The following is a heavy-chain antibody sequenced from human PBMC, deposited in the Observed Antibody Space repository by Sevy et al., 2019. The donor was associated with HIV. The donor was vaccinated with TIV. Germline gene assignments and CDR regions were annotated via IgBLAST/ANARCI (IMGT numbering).Heavy chain of an antibody. D-gene: IGHD6-19*01. Sequence: ASVKVSCKASGYFFTGYYLHWVRQTPGQGLEWMGRKNPNSGGTNYAQNFQGRVTMTRDTSISTAYMELSRLRSDDTAVYYCARGGGYSSGWWTFDYWGQGTLVTVSS. CDR1: GYFFTGYY. V-gene: IGHV1-2*06. CDR3: ARGGGYSSGWWTFDY. J-gene: IGHJ4*02. CDR2: KNPNSGGT.